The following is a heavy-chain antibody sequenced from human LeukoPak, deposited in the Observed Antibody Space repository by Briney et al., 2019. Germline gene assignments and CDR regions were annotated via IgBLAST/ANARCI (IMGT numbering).Heavy chain of an antibody. D-gene: IGHD4-23*01. CDR3: ARVVTPDNWFDP. Sequence: SETLSLTCTVSGGSLRSSGHWWVWIRQPPGKGLEWIGSIHYSGKVYYNPSLKSRVTISVDRSKNQFSLKLSSVTAADTAVYYCARVVTPDNWFDPWGQGTLVTVSS. J-gene: IGHJ5*02. V-gene: IGHV4-39*07. CDR1: GGSLRSSGHW. CDR2: IHYSGKV.